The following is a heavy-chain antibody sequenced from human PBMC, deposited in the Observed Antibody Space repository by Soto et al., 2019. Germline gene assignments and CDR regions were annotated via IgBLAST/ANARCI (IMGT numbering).Heavy chain of an antibody. V-gene: IGHV3-30-3*01. J-gene: IGHJ6*02. CDR1: GFTFSSYA. CDR3: ARDRGHIVLLWFGENPHGMDV. Sequence: GGSLRLSCAASGFTFSSYAMHWVRQAPGKGLEWVAVISYDGSNKYYADSVKGRFTISRDNSKNTLYLQMNSLRAEDTAVYYCARDRGHIVLLWFGENPHGMDVWGQGTTVTVSS. CDR2: ISYDGSNK. D-gene: IGHD3-10*01.